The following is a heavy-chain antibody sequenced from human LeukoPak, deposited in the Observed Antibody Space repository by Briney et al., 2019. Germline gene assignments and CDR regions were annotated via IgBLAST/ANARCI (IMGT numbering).Heavy chain of an antibody. J-gene: IGHJ5*02. CDR1: GGTFSSYA. V-gene: IGHV1-69*04. Sequence: ASVKVFCKASGGTFSSYAISWVRQAPGQGLEWMGRIIPILGIANYAQKFQGRVTITADKSTSTAYMELSSLRSEDTAVYYCARGSQSTYWFDPWGQGTLVTVSS. CDR2: IIPILGIA. CDR3: ARGSQSTYWFDP.